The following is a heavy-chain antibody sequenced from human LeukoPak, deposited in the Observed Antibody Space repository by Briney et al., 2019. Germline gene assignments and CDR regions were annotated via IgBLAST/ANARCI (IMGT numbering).Heavy chain of an antibody. Sequence: SVKVSCKASGGTFSSYAISWVRQAPGQGLEWMGGIIPIFGTANYAQKFQGRVTITTDESTSTAYMELSSLRSEDTAVYYCASGTGTTTYYFDYWGQGTLVTVSS. V-gene: IGHV1-69*05. D-gene: IGHD1-7*01. J-gene: IGHJ4*02. CDR2: IIPIFGTA. CDR1: GGTFSSYA. CDR3: ASGTGTTTYYFDY.